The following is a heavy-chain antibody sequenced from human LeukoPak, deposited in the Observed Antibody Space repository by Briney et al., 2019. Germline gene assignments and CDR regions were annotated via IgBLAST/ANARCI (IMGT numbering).Heavy chain of an antibody. CDR2: ISWNSGSI. Sequence: PGRSLRLSCAASGFTFDDYAMHWVRQAPGKGLEWVSGISWNSGSIGYADSVKGRFTISRDNAKNSLYLQMNSLRAEDTALYYCAKDSSGSLGDFDYWGQGTLVTVSS. V-gene: IGHV3-9*01. CDR3: AKDSSGSLGDFDY. CDR1: GFTFDDYA. D-gene: IGHD1-26*01. J-gene: IGHJ4*02.